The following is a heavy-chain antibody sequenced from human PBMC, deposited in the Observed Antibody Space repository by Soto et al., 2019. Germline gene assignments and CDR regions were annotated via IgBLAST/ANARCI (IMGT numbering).Heavy chain of an antibody. CDR2: INPGDSDT. D-gene: IGHD4-17*01. V-gene: IGHV5-51*01. CDR3: ANQMTTVTTGAFDI. J-gene: IGHJ3*02. CDR1: ESTFTNYW. Sequence: GESLKISCKGSESTFTNYWIGWARQMPGKGLEWMGIINPGDSDTRYSPSFQGQVTISADKSISTAYLQWSSLKASDTAMYYCANQMTTVTTGAFDIWGQGTMVTVSS.